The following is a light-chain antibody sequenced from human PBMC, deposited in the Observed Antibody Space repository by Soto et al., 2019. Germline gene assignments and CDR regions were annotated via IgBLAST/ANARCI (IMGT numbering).Light chain of an antibody. CDR1: QGVSSY. J-gene: IGKJ3*01. CDR3: QQRGNGPFT. V-gene: IGKV3D-11*01. Sequence: EIVLTLSPSTLSLSLGARATLSCRASQGVSSYLAWYQQKPGQAPRLLIYVASNRATGIPAMFSGSGPRTDFSLTTSSRAPEDFAVYYCQQRGNGPFTFGAGTKVVIK. CDR2: VAS.